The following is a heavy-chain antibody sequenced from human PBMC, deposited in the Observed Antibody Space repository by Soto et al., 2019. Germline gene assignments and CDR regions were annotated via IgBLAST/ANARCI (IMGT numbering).Heavy chain of an antibody. Sequence: SETLSLTCTVSGGSISSGGYYWSWIRQHPEKGLEWIGYIYYSGSTYYNPSLKSRVTISVDTSKNQFSLKLSSVTAADTAVYYCARVSLRLYYYYGMDVWGQGTTVTVSS. CDR1: GGSISSGGYY. J-gene: IGHJ6*02. CDR2: IYYSGST. V-gene: IGHV4-31*03. CDR3: ARVSLRLYYYYGMDV.